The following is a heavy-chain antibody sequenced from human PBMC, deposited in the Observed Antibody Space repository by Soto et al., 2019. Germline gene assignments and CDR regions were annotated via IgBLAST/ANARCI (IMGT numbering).Heavy chain of an antibody. V-gene: IGHV1-3*01. J-gene: IGHJ4*02. CDR1: GYTFTSYA. D-gene: IGHD1-26*01. CDR2: INAGNGNT. Sequence: CKASGYTFTSYAMHWVRQAPGQRLEWMGWINAGNGNTKYSQKFQGRVTITRDTSASTAYMELSSLRSEDTAVYYCARVGAISRYFDYWGQGTLVTAPQ. CDR3: ARVGAISRYFDY.